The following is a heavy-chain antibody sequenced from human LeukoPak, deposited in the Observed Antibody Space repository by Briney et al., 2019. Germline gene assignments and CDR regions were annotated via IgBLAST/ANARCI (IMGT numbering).Heavy chain of an antibody. V-gene: IGHV3-74*01. CDR1: GNYW. Sequence: GGSLRLSCAASGNYWMHWVRQAPGKGLVWVSHINSGGSWTGYADSVKGRFTASRDNTKNTWSLEMNSLRAEDTAVYYCVVGGSPGYWGQGTLVTVSS. J-gene: IGHJ4*02. CDR2: INSGGSWT. D-gene: IGHD2-15*01. CDR3: VVGGSPGY.